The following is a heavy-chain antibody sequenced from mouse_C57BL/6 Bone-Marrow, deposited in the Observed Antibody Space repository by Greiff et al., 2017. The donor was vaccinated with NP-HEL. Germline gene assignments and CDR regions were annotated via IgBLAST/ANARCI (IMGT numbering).Heavy chain of an antibody. V-gene: IGHV1-55*01. J-gene: IGHJ1*03. Sequence: QVQLQQPGAELVKPGASVKMSCKASGYTFTSYWITWVKQRPGQGLEWIGDIYPGSGSTNYNEKFKSKATLTVDTSSSTAYMQLSSLTSEDSAGYYCARWRGIYYGNWYFDVWGTGTTVTVSS. CDR2: IYPGSGST. CDR1: GYTFTSYW. CDR3: ARWRGIYYGNWYFDV. D-gene: IGHD2-1*01.